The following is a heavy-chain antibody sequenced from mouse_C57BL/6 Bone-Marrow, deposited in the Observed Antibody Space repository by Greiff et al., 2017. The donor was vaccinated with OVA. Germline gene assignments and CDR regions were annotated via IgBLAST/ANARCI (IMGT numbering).Heavy chain of an antibody. CDR3: ASPYPYYAMDY. V-gene: IGHV1-26*01. Sequence: EVQLQQSGPELVKPGASVKISCKASGYTFTDYYMNWVKQSHGKSLEWIGDINPNNGGTSYNQKFKGKATLTVDKSSSTAYMELRSLTSEDSAVYYCASPYPYYAMDYWGQGTSVTVSS. CDR2: INPNNGGT. J-gene: IGHJ4*01. CDR1: GYTFTDYY.